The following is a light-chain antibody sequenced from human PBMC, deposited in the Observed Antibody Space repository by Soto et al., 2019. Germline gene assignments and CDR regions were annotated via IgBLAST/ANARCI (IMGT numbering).Light chain of an antibody. V-gene: IGLV2-11*01. CDR1: SSDVGRYDY. Sequence: QSLLTQPRSVSACPGQSVTISCTGTSSDVGRYDYASWYQQHPGKAPKLIVYDVTERPSGVPDRFSGSKSGNTASLTISGLQAEDEADYSCCSFAGSYSYVFGTGTKVTVL. CDR2: DVT. J-gene: IGLJ1*01. CDR3: CSFAGSYSYV.